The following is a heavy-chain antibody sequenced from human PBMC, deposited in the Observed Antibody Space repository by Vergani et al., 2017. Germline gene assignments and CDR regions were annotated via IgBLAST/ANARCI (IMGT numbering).Heavy chain of an antibody. CDR2: IIPIFGTA. CDR3: ARGTGYCSSTSCYTGVTYYGMDV. Sequence: QVQLVQSGAEVKKPGSSVKVSCKASGGTFSSYAISWVRQAPGQGLEWMGRIIPIFGTANYAQKFQGRVTITADESTSTAYMELSSLRSEDTAVYYCARGTGYCSSTSCYTGVTYYGMDVWGQGTTVTVSS. CDR1: GGTFSSYA. V-gene: IGHV1-69*18. J-gene: IGHJ6*02. D-gene: IGHD2-2*01.